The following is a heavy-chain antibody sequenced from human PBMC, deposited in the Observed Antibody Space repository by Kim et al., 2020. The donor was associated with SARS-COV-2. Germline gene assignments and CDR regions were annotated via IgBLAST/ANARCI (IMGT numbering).Heavy chain of an antibody. V-gene: IGHV3-21*01. D-gene: IGHD5-12*01. CDR2: ISSSSSYI. Sequence: GGSLRLSCAASGFTFSSYSMNWVRQAPGKGLEWVSSISSSSSYIYYADSVKGRFTISRDNAKNSLYLQMNSLRAEDTAVYYCASWGDGYNLAEEHQNAFDIWGQGTMVTVSS. J-gene: IGHJ3*02. CDR3: ASWGDGYNLAEEHQNAFDI. CDR1: GFTFSSYS.